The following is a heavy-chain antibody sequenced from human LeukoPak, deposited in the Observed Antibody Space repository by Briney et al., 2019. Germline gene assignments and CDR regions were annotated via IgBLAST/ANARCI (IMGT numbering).Heavy chain of an antibody. J-gene: IGHJ6*02. CDR2: INQGGSEK. Sequence: PGGSLRLSCAASGFTFSNYYMSWVRQAPGKGLEWVANINQGGSEKYYVDSVKGRFTISRDNAKNSLYLQMNSLRTEDTAVYYCARDREQTHWYYVMDVWGQGTTVTVSS. CDR1: GFTFSNYY. CDR3: ARDREQTHWYYVMDV. D-gene: IGHD1/OR15-1a*01. V-gene: IGHV3-7*03.